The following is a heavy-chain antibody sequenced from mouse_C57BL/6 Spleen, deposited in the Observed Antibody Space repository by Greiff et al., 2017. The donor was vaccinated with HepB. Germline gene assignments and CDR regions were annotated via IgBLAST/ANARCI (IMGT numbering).Heavy chain of an antibody. Sequence: EVQLQESGEGLVKPGGSLKLSCAASGFTFSSYAMSWVRQTPEKRLEWVAYISSGGDYIYYADTVKGRFTISRDNARNTLYLQMSSLKSEDTAMYYCTRAITTVVAFDYWGQGTTLTVSS. CDR3: TRAITTVVAFDY. J-gene: IGHJ2*01. CDR1: GFTFSSYA. D-gene: IGHD1-1*01. V-gene: IGHV5-9-1*02. CDR2: ISSGGDYI.